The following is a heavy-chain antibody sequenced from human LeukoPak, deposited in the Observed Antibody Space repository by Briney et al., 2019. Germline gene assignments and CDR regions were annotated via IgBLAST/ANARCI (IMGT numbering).Heavy chain of an antibody. CDR1: GYTSINYD. CDR2: TNPNSGKT. CDR3: ARATSGTDY. V-gene: IGHV1-8*01. D-gene: IGHD6-13*01. J-gene: IGHJ4*02. Sequence: GASVKVSCKASGYTSINYDINWVRQATGQGLEWLGWTNPNSGKTGYAQKFQGRVTITSDTSISTAYMELSSLTSEDTAIYYCARATSGTDYWGQGTLVTVSS.